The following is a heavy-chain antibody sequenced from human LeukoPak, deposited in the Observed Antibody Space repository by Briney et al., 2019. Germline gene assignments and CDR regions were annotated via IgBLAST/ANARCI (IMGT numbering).Heavy chain of an antibody. V-gene: IGHV4-38-2*02. J-gene: IGHJ6*02. CDR1: GYSISSGYY. CDR2: IYHSGST. D-gene: IGHD1-26*01. Sequence: SETLSLTCTVSGYSISSGYYWGWIRQPPGKGREWIGSIYHSGSTYYNPSLKSRVTISVDTSKNQFSLKLSSVTAADTAVYYCARGMRSGSYPYYYYGMDVWGQGTTVTVSS. CDR3: ARGMRSGSYPYYYYGMDV.